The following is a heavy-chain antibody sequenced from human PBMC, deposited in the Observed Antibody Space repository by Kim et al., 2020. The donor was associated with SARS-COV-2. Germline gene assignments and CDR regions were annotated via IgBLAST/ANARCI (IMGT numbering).Heavy chain of an antibody. D-gene: IGHD2-15*01. J-gene: IGHJ5*01. CDR2: ISASGGRT. Sequence: GGSLRLSCAASGFTFNKFFMSWVRRAPGKGLEWVSTISASGGRTYYADSVKGRFTISRDDAKNTLYLQLNSLRADDAAGYYCAKYCSGGGCYSGLDSWG. V-gene: IGHV3-23*01. CDR3: AKYCSGGGCYSGLDS. CDR1: GFTFNKFF.